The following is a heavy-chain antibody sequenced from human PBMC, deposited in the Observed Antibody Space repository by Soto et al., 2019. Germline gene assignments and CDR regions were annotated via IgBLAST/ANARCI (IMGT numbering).Heavy chain of an antibody. Sequence: GGSLRLSCAASGFTFSGSAMHWVRQASGKGLEWVGRIRSKANSYATAYAASVKGRFTISRDDSKNTAYLQMNSLKTEDTAVYYCTRLLEYSSSWRGYYGMDVWGQGTTVTVSS. V-gene: IGHV3-73*01. CDR2: IRSKANSYAT. D-gene: IGHD6-6*01. J-gene: IGHJ6*02. CDR3: TRLLEYSSSWRGYYGMDV. CDR1: GFTFSGSA.